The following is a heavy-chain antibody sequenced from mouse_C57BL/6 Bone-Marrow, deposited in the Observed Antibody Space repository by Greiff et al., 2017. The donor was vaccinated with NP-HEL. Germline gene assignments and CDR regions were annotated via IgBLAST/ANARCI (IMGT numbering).Heavy chain of an antibody. D-gene: IGHD1-1*01. CDR1: GFTFSGFW. CDR2: INSDGSAI. V-gene: IGHV11-2*01. CDR3: IGYGSSYPFAY. Sequence: EVHLVETGGGLVQPGGSRGLSCEGSGFTFSGFWMSWVRQTPGKTLEWIGDINSDGSAINYAPSIKDRFTIFRDNDKSTLYLQMSNVRSEDTATYFCIGYGSSYPFAYWGQGTLVTVSA. J-gene: IGHJ3*01.